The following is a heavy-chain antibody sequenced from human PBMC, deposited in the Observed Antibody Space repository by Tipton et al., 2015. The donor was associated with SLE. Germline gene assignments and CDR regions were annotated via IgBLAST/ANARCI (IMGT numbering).Heavy chain of an antibody. V-gene: IGHV4-4*02. CDR1: GGSISSGNW. D-gene: IGHD3-10*01. CDR3: ARYELWFGNYY. J-gene: IGHJ4*02. Sequence: GSLRLSCAVSGGSISSGNWWIWVRQPPGKGLEWIGEIYHSGSTNYNPSLKSRVTISVDKSKNHFSLNLSSVTAADSAVYYCARYELWFGNYYWGQGTLVTVSS. CDR2: IYHSGST.